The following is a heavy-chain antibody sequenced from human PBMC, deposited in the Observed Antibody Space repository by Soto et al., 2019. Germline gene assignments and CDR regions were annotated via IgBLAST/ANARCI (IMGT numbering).Heavy chain of an antibody. V-gene: IGHV3-30-3*01. CDR3: AREIYSSGWYEYYFDY. CDR1: GFTFSSYA. J-gene: IGHJ4*02. Sequence: QVQLVESGGGVVQPGRSLRLSCAASGFTFSSYAMHWVRQAPGKGLEWVAVISYDGSNKYYADSVKGRFTISRDNSKNTLYLQMNSLRAEDTAVYYCAREIYSSGWYEYYFDYWGQGTLVTVSS. D-gene: IGHD6-19*01. CDR2: ISYDGSNK.